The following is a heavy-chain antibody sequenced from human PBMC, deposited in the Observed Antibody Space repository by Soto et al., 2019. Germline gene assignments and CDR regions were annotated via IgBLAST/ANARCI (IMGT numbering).Heavy chain of an antibody. J-gene: IGHJ6*02. V-gene: IGHV1-2*02. D-gene: IGHD4-17*01. CDR3: ARGRTSITVTTPYYYYGMDF. Sequence: ASVKVSCKASGYTLTGYYMHWVRQAPGQGLEWMGWINPNSGGTNYAQKFQGRVTMTRDTSISTAYMELSRLRSDDTAVYYCARGRTSITVTTPYYYYGMDFPGQGTMLTV. CDR1: GYTLTGYY. CDR2: INPNSGGT.